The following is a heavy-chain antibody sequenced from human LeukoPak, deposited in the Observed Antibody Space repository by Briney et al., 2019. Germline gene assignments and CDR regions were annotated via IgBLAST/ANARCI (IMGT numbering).Heavy chain of an antibody. CDR1: GGTFSSYA. D-gene: IGHD2/OR15-2a*01. Sequence: ASLKFSCKASGGTFSSYAISWVRQAPGQGLEWMGRIIPILGIANYAQKFQGRVTITADKSTSTAYMELSSLRSEDTAVYYCARGSQEGIYYFDYWGQGTLVTVSS. CDR2: IIPILGIA. J-gene: IGHJ4*02. V-gene: IGHV1-69*04. CDR3: ARGSQEGIYYFDY.